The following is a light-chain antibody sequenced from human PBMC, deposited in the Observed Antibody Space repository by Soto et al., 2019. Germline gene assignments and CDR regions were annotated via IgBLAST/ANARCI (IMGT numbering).Light chain of an antibody. J-gene: IGKJ4*01. V-gene: IGKV3-15*01. CDR1: QSVSSN. CDR3: QQDNNWPPLT. Sequence: EIVMTQSPATLSVSPGARATLSCRASQSVSSNLAWYQQKPGQAPRLLIYGASTRATGIPARFSGSGSGTEFTLTISSLQSEDFAVYYCQQDNNWPPLTFGGGTKVEIK. CDR2: GAS.